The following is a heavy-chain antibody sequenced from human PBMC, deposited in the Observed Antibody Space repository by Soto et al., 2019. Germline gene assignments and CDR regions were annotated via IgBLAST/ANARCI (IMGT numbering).Heavy chain of an antibody. CDR1: GFTFSSYG. Sequence: QVQLVESGGGVVQPGRSLRLSCAASGFTFSSYGMHWVRQAPGKGLEWVAVISYDGSNKYYAESVKGRFTIYRDNSKNKLYLQMNSLRAEDTAVYYCAKAWFSGSIGDAFDIWGQGTMVTVSS. CDR3: AKAWFSGSIGDAFDI. D-gene: IGHD3-22*01. V-gene: IGHV3-30*18. CDR2: ISYDGSNK. J-gene: IGHJ3*02.